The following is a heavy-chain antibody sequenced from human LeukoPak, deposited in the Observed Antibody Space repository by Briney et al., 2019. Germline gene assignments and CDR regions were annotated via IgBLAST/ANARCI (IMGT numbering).Heavy chain of an antibody. CDR1: GFSFNNYV. D-gene: IGHD5-24*01. CDR3: AKGLGGYNGFDY. J-gene: IGHJ4*02. CDR2: ISWNSNSI. V-gene: IGHV3-9*01. Sequence: QSGGSLRLSCAASGFSFNNYVMSWVRQAPGKGLEWVSGISWNSNSIGYADSVKGRFTISRDNAKNSLHLQMNSLRAEDTALYYCAKGLGGYNGFDYWGQGTLVTVSS.